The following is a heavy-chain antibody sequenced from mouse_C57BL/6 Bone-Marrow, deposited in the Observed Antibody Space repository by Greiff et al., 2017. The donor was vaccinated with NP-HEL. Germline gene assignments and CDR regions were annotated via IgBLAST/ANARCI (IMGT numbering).Heavy chain of an antibody. J-gene: IGHJ4*01. CDR3: ARRSNFDYAMDY. CDR2: FHPYNDDT. V-gene: IGHV1-47*01. D-gene: IGHD1-1*01. CDR1: GFTFTTYP. Sequence: VQRVESGAELVKPGASVKMSCKASGFTFTTYPIEWMQQSHGKCLEWIGNFHPYNDDTKYNEKFKGKSILTVEKSSSTVYLDLSRLTSDDSAVYYCARRSNFDYAMDYWGQGTSVTVSS.